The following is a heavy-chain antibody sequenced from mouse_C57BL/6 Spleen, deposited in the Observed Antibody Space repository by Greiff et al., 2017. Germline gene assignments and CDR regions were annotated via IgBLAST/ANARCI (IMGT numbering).Heavy chain of an antibody. J-gene: IGHJ3*01. CDR1: GYTFTDYE. Sequence: VKLVESGAELVRPGASVTLSCKASGYTFTDYEMHWVKQTPVHGLEWIGAIDPETGGTAYNQKFKGKAILTADKSSSTAYMELRSLTSEDSAVYYCTRHYGSSLFAYWGQGTLVTVSA. CDR2: IDPETGGT. D-gene: IGHD1-1*01. V-gene: IGHV1-15*01. CDR3: TRHYGSSLFAY.